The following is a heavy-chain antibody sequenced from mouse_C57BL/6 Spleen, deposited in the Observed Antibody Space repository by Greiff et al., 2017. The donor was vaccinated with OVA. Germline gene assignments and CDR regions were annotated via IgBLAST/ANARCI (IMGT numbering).Heavy chain of an antibody. CDR1: GYTFTSYW. V-gene: IGHV1-64*01. CDR2: IHPNSGST. CDR3: ARALLGGFAY. D-gene: IGHD2-10*01. J-gene: IGHJ3*01. Sequence: VQLQQPGAELVKPGASVKLSCTASGYTFTSYWMHWVKQRPGQGLEWIGMIHPNSGSTNYNEKFKSKATLTVDKSSSTAYMQLSSLTSEDSAVYYYARALLGGFAYWGQGTLVTVSA.